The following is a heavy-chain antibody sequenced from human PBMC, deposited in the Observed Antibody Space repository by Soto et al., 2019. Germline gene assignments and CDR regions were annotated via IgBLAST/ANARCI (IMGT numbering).Heavy chain of an antibody. CDR3: RVRITCGGPPGVDFDY. V-gene: IGHV1-2*04. J-gene: IGHJ4*02. D-gene: IGHD3-16*01. CDR2: INPNSGGT. CDR1: GYTFTGYY. Sequence: QVQLVQSGAEVKKPGASVKVSCKASGYTFTGYYMHWVRQAPGQGLEWMGWINPNSGGTNYAQKFQGWVNMTRDTSISTAYMELSRLRSDDTAVYYCRVRITCGGPPGVDFDYWGQGPLVTVSS.